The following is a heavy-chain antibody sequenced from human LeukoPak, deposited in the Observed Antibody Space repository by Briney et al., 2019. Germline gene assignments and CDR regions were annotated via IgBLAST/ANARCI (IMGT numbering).Heavy chain of an antibody. Sequence: PGGSLRLSCAASGFTFSSYWMSWVRQAPGKGLEWVANIKQDGSEKYYVDSVKGRFTTSRDNSRNTVDLHMNNLRVEDTAKYYCATGPDTALVKNYYMDVWGTGTTVTISS. CDR3: ATGPDTALVKNYYMDV. V-gene: IGHV3-7*03. CDR2: IKQDGSEK. J-gene: IGHJ6*03. CDR1: GFTFSSYW. D-gene: IGHD5-18*01.